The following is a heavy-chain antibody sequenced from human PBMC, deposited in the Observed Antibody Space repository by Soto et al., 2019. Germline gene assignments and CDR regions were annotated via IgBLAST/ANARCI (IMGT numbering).Heavy chain of an antibody. D-gene: IGHD5-12*01. CDR3: ARRQRWLQHIDY. CDR2: IYYSGST. V-gene: IGHV4-31*03. Sequence: QVQLQESGPGLVKPSQTLSLTCTVSGGSISRGGYYWSWIRQHPGEGLEWIGYIYYSGSTYYNPSLKSRVTISVDTSKNQFSLKLSSVTAADTAVYYCARRQRWLQHIDYWGQGTLVTVSS. J-gene: IGHJ4*02. CDR1: GGSISRGGYY.